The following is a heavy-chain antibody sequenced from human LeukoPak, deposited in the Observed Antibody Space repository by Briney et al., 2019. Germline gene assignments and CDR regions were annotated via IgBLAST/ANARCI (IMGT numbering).Heavy chain of an antibody. D-gene: IGHD6-13*01. Sequence: PSETLSLTCTVSGGSISSYYWSWIRQPPGKGLKWIGYIYYSGSTNYNPSLKSRVTISVDTSKNQFSLKLSSVTAADTAVYYCARVARIAAAGREYYFDYWGQGTLVTVSS. CDR2: IYYSGST. CDR3: ARVARIAAAGREYYFDY. J-gene: IGHJ4*02. CDR1: GGSISSYY. V-gene: IGHV4-59*01.